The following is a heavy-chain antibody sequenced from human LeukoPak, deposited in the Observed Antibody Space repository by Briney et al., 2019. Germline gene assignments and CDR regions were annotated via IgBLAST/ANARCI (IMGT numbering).Heavy chain of an antibody. J-gene: IGHJ4*02. D-gene: IGHD2-2*01. CDR2: ISSSSSYI. Sequence: GGSLRLSCAVSGFTFSSYTLNWVRQAPGKGLEWVSSISSSSSYIYYADSVKGRFTISRDNAKNSLYLQMNSLRAEDTAVHYCARGRCSSTSCYFDYWGQGTLVTVSS. CDR1: GFTFSSYT. CDR3: ARGRCSSTSCYFDY. V-gene: IGHV3-21*01.